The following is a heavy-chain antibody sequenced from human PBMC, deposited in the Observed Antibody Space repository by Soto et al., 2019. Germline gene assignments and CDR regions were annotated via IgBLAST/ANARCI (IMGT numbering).Heavy chain of an antibody. CDR2: INAGNGNT. D-gene: IGHD6-13*01. Sequence: GASVKVSCKASGYTFTSYAMHWVRQAPGQRLEWMGWINAGNGNTKYSQKFQGRVTITRDTSASTAYMELSSLRSEDTAVYYCVIAAHAGGNWFDPWGQGTLVTV. CDR3: VIAAHAGGNWFDP. J-gene: IGHJ5*02. CDR1: GYTFTSYA. V-gene: IGHV1-3*01.